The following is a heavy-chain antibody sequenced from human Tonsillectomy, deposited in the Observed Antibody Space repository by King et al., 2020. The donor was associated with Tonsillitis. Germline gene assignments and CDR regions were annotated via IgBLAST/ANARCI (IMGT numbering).Heavy chain of an antibody. CDR2: ISTSDSAAYT. Sequence: VQLVESGGGLVKPGGSLRLSCAASGFTFSDHYMSWIRQAPGQGLEWVSYISTSDSAAYTNYADSVKGRFTISRDIAKNSLYLQMNSLRAEDTAVYYCARDLLAAAPGSFDYWGQGTLVTVSS. J-gene: IGHJ4*02. D-gene: IGHD6-13*01. CDR1: GFTFSDHY. CDR3: ARDLLAAAPGSFDY. V-gene: IGHV3-11*05.